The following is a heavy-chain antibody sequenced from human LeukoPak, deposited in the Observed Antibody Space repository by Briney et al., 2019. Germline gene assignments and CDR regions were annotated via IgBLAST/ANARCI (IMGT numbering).Heavy chain of an antibody. CDR1: GFTFSSYE. Sequence: QTGGSLRLSCAASGFTFSSYEMNWVRQAPGKGLEWVSYISSSGSTIYYADSVKGRFTIFRDNAKNSLYLQMNSLRAEDTAVYYCASCSGGSEYRPYYFDYWGQGTLVTVSS. CDR2: ISSSGSTI. V-gene: IGHV3-48*03. J-gene: IGHJ4*02. CDR3: ASCSGGSEYRPYYFDY. D-gene: IGHD2-15*01.